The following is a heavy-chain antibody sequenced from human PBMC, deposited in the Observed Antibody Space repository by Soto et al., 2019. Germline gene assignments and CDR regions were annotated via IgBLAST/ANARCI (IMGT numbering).Heavy chain of an antibody. CDR3: ARETDTSMVDY. Sequence: QVQLVQSGAEVKKPGASVKVSCQTSGYNFSAYYFNWVRQAAGQGPEWMGWLNPRNGQTGYVQKFMGRVTMTRDTSIATAYLELSRLTSEDTAIYFCARETDTSMVDYWGQGTLVTVSS. CDR1: GYNFSAYY. V-gene: IGHV1-8*01. J-gene: IGHJ4*02. D-gene: IGHD5-18*01. CDR2: LNPRNGQT.